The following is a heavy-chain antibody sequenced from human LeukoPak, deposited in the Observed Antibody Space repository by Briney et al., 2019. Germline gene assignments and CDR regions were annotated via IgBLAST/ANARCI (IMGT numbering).Heavy chain of an antibody. Sequence: ASVKVSCKASDYTFINYGICWVRQAPGQGLEWMGWISTKKGDTKYAQKLQGRVTMTTDTSTSTAYMELRSLRSDDTAVYYCARVDGSGSYIHDYWGQGTLVTVSS. CDR1: DYTFINYG. J-gene: IGHJ4*02. D-gene: IGHD3-10*01. V-gene: IGHV1-18*01. CDR3: ARVDGSGSYIHDY. CDR2: ISTKKGDT.